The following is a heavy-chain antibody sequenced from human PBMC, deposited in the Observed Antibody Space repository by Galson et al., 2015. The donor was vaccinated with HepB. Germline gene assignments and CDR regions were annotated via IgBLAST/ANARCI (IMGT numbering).Heavy chain of an antibody. CDR3: AAGVGWTPEA. CDR2: ISANSGNT. V-gene: IGHV1-18*04. J-gene: IGHJ5*02. Sequence: SVKVSCKASGYNFTDNGIRWVRQAPGQGLEWLGWISANSGNTNFAQRLQGRVTMTRATSTSTAYMELRRLRSDDTAEYFCAAGVGWTPEAWGQGTLVTVSS. D-gene: IGHD7-27*01. CDR1: GYNFTDNG.